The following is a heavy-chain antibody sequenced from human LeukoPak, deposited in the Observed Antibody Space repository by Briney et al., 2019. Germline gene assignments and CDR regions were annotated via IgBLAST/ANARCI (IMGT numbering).Heavy chain of an antibody. V-gene: IGHV3-7*05. Sequence: PGGSLRVSCAASGFMFTSYWMSWVRQAPGKGLEWVASINHDGSEKYYVDYVKGRFTISRDNAKNSLYLQMNSLRAEDTAVYHCARVVVSTTNRFDPWGQRTLVTVSS. CDR2: INHDGSEK. J-gene: IGHJ5*02. CDR3: ARVVVSTTNRFDP. CDR1: GFMFTSYW. D-gene: IGHD5/OR15-5a*01.